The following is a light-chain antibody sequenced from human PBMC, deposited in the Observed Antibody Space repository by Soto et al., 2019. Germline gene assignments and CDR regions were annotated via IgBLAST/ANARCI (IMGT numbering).Light chain of an antibody. V-gene: IGLV2-14*01. J-gene: IGLJ1*01. CDR2: EVS. CDR1: SSDAGGYNY. Sequence: QSVLAQPASVSGSPGQSIAISCTGTSSDAGGYNYVSWYQQHPGKAPKLLISEVSIRPSGVSDRFSGSKSGNTASLTISGLQTEDEADYYCSAFTSAYTFVFGSGTKVTVL. CDR3: SAFTSAYTFV.